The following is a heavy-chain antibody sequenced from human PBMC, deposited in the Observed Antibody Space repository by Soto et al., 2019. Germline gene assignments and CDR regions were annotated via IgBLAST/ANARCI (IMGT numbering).Heavy chain of an antibody. V-gene: IGHV2-5*02. Sequence: QITLNESGPTLVKPTQTLTLTCTFSGFSLTTSGVGVGWIRQSPGKAPEWLALIYWDDDKGYSPSLKSRLTITKDTSKNQVVLTMANLDPADTATYYCAHRVLRTVFGLVTTTAIYFDFWGQGTPVAVSS. CDR3: AHRVLRTVFGLVTTTAIYFDF. D-gene: IGHD3-3*01. CDR1: GFSLTTSGVG. CDR2: IYWDDDK. J-gene: IGHJ4*02.